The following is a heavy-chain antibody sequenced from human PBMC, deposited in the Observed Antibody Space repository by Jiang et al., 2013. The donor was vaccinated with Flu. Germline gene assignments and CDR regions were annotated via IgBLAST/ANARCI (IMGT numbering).Heavy chain of an antibody. V-gene: IGHV4-59*01. CDR2: IYYSGST. J-gene: IGHJ4*02. Sequence: GPGLVKPSETLSLTCTVSGGSISSYYWSWIRQPPGKGLEWIGYIYYSGSTNYNPSLKSRVTISVDTSKNQFSLKLSSVTAADTAVYYCARDSTSGGSGSYIDYWGQGNPGHRLL. CDR3: ARDSTSGGSGSYIDY. CDR1: GGSISSYY. D-gene: IGHD3-10*01.